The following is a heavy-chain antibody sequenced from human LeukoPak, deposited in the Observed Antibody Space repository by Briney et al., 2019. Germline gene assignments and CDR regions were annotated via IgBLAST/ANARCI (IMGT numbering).Heavy chain of an antibody. D-gene: IGHD2-2*01. CDR2: IIPIFGTA. Sequence: ASVKVSCKASGGTLSRFAISWVRQGPGQGLEWMGGIIPIFGTANYAQKFQGRVTITADESASTAYMELSSLRSDDTAVYNCARVVTPRYCSSPSCYWKGWFDPWGQGTLVTVSS. CDR1: GGTLSRFA. J-gene: IGHJ5*02. V-gene: IGHV1-69*13. CDR3: ARVVTPRYCSSPSCYWKGWFDP.